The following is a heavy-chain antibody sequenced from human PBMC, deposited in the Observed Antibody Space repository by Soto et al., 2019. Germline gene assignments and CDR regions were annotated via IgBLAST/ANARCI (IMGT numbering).Heavy chain of an antibody. D-gene: IGHD6-13*01. J-gene: IGHJ6*02. CDR1: GYSITSYW. CDR3: ARPGQQLAHYGMDV. V-gene: IGHV5-10-1*01. Sequence: GESLKISCKGSGYSITSYWISWVRQMPGKGLEWMGRIDPSDSYTNYSPSFQGHVTISADKSISTAYLQWSSLKASDTAMYYCARPGQQLAHYGMDVWGQGTTVTVSS. CDR2: IDPSDSYT.